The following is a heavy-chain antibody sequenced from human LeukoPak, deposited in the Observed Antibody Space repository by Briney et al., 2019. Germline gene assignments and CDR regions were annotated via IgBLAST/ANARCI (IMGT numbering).Heavy chain of an antibody. V-gene: IGHV3-21*01. CDR1: GVTFSSYS. J-gene: IGHJ3*02. D-gene: IGHD2-15*01. CDR2: ISGSSNYI. Sequence: GGSLRLSCAASGVTFSSYSINWVRQAPEKGLEWVSSISGSSNYIYYADSVKGRFSVSRDNTKNSLYLQMNSLRVEDTALFYCARRVASANDAFDIWGQGTMVTVSS. CDR3: ARRVASANDAFDI.